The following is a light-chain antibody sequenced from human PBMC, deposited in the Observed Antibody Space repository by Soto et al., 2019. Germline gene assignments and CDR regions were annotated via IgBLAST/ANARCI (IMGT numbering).Light chain of an antibody. V-gene: IGKV2-28*01. Sequence: DIVMTQSPLSLPVTPGESASISCRSSQSLLHTNGYNYLDWYLQKPGQPPQLLIYLGSNRAPGVPDRFSGRGSGKDFTLKISRVEAEDVGVYYCLQALQTQGWTFGQGTKVEIK. CDR3: LQALQTQGWT. CDR1: QSLLHTNGYNY. J-gene: IGKJ1*01. CDR2: LGS.